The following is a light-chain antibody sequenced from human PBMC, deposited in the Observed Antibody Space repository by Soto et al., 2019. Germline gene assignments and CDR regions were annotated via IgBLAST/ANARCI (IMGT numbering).Light chain of an antibody. J-gene: IGLJ1*01. CDR2: KDS. CDR1: ALPKQY. Sequence: SYELTQPPSVSVSPGQTARITCSGDALPKQYAYWYQQKPGQAPVLVIYKDSERPSGIPERFSGSSSGTTATLTISGVQAEDEADYYCQSADSSGTFYVFGTGTKVNVL. CDR3: QSADSSGTFYV. V-gene: IGLV3-25*02.